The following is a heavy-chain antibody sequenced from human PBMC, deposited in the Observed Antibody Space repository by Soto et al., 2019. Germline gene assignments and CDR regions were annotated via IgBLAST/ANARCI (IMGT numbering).Heavy chain of an antibody. CDR2: IYYSGST. CDR1: GGSISSGDYY. D-gene: IGHD2-2*02. CDR3: ASAIPLLSYYYYGMDV. J-gene: IGHJ6*02. V-gene: IGHV4-30-4*01. Sequence: SETLSLTCTVSGGSISSGDYYWSWIRQPPGKGLEWIGYIYYSGSTYYNPSLKSRVTISVDTSKNQFSLKLCSVTAADTAVYYCASAIPLLSYYYYGMDVWGQGTTVTAP.